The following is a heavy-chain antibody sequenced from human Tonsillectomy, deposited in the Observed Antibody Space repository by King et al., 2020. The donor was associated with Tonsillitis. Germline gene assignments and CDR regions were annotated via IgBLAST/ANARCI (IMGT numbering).Heavy chain of an antibody. D-gene: IGHD4-23*01. CDR1: GFTFGRYG. V-gene: IGHV3-30*18. CDR3: AKDLSPFGGNCLDH. J-gene: IGHJ4*02. CDR2: ISYDGGLE. Sequence: VQLVESGGGVVQPGRSLRLSCAASGFTFGRYGMHWVRQAPGKGLECLAIISYDGGLEYYADSGMGRFTVSRDNSKNIVYLQMNGLTDEDTALYYCAKDLSPFGGNCLDHWGQGILVTVSS.